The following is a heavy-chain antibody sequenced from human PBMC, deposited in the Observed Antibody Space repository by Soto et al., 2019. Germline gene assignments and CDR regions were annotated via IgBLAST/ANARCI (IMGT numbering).Heavy chain of an antibody. CDR3: ATMGTPVTGLYYFDY. CDR2: ISYSGTT. J-gene: IGHJ4*02. Sequence: LSLTCTVSGGSISSYYWSWIRQPPGKGLEWIGFISYSGTTHYSASLRSRVSISVDTSKKQFSLDLSSVTAADTAVYYCATMGTPVTGLYYFDYWGQGTLVTVSS. CDR1: GGSISSYY. V-gene: IGHV4-59*06. D-gene: IGHD4-17*01.